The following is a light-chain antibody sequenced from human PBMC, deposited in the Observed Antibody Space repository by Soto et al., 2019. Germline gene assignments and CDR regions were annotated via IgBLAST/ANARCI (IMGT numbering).Light chain of an antibody. V-gene: IGKV1-39*01. J-gene: IGKJ1*01. Sequence: DIQMTQSPSSLSASVGDRVTITCRASQSISTFLNWYQQKPGKAPKLLINAASTLQTGVPSRFSGSGSGTDFTLTISNLQPEDFATYYCHQTDTIPETFGQGTKVEIK. CDR3: HQTDTIPET. CDR2: AAS. CDR1: QSISTF.